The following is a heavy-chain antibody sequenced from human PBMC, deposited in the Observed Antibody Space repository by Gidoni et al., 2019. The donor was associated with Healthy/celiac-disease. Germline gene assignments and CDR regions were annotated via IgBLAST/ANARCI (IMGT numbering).Heavy chain of an antibody. D-gene: IGHD3-10*01. Sequence: EVQLVESGGGLVQPGGSLRLSCAASGFSVSSYVMSWVRQAPGRGLEWVSAISGSGGSTYYAASVRGRFSISRDNSKNTLYLQMNTLRAEDTAVYYCAKDKDIGYSGSGSYVERATYGMDVWGQGTTVTVSS. CDR2: ISGSGGST. V-gene: IGHV3-23*04. CDR1: GFSVSSYV. CDR3: AKDKDIGYSGSGSYVERATYGMDV. J-gene: IGHJ6*02.